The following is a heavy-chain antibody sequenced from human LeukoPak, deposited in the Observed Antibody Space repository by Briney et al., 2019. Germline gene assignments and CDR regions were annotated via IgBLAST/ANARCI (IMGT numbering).Heavy chain of an antibody. J-gene: IGHJ4*02. D-gene: IGHD3-22*01. Sequence: ASVEVSCKASGYTFTGYYMHWVRQAPGQGLEWMGWINPNSGGTNYAQKFQGRVTMTRDTSISTAYMELSRLRSDDTAVYYCARDLGSSGYYRFDYWGQGTLVTVSS. CDR3: ARDLGSSGYYRFDY. CDR1: GYTFTGYY. V-gene: IGHV1-2*02. CDR2: INPNSGGT.